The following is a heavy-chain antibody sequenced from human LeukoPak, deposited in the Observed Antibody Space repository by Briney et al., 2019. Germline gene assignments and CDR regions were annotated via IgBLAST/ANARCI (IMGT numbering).Heavy chain of an antibody. J-gene: IGHJ4*02. CDR3: ARGNNPYYFDY. D-gene: IGHD2/OR15-2a*01. V-gene: IGHV4-30-4*08. Sequence: SETLSLTSTVSGGSINSGDYYSGSIRQPPGNRLECIAYIYYSGNSFYNPSLKSRVTISVDTSKNHVSLNLSSVTAADTAVYYCARGNNPYYFDYWGQGTLVTVSS. CDR2: IYYSGNS. CDR1: GGSINSGDYY.